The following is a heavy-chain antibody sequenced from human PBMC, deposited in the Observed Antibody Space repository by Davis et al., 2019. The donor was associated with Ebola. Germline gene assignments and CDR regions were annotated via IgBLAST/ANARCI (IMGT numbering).Heavy chain of an antibody. J-gene: IGHJ4*02. CDR2: INHSGST. CDR3: ASSGSSGWYYFDY. CDR1: GGSFSGYY. Sequence: PSETLSLTCAVYGGSFSGYYWSWIRQPPGKGLEWIGEINHSGSTNYNPSLKSRVTISVDTSKNQFSLKLSSVTAADTAVYYCASSGSSGWYYFDYWGQGTLVTVSS. V-gene: IGHV4-34*01. D-gene: IGHD6-19*01.